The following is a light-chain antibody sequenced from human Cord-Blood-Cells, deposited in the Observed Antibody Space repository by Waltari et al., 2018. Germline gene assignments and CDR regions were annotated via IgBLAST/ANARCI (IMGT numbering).Light chain of an antibody. CDR2: AAS. V-gene: IGKV1-39*01. J-gene: IGKJ5*01. CDR3: QQSYSTPPIT. CDR1: QSISSY. Sequence: IQRTKSSSSLSASGGDRVTITCRASQSISSYLNWYQQKPGKAHKLLIYAASSLQSGVPSRFSGSGSGTDFTLTISSLQPEDFATYYCQQSYSTPPITFGQGTRLEIK.